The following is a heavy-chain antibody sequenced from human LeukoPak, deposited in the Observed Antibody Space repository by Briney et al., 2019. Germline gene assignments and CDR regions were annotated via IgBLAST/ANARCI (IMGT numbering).Heavy chain of an antibody. CDR2: NYHSGST. CDR1: GGSISSDNW. CDR3: ARVDWYEGLDY. D-gene: IGHD2-21*01. J-gene: IGHJ4*02. Sequence: SETLSLTCAVSGGSISSDNWWTWVRPPPGKGLEWIGENYHSGSTNNNPSLKSRVTISVDKSNNQFSLNLTSVSAADTAVYYCARVDWYEGLDYWGQGALVTVSS. V-gene: IGHV4-4*02.